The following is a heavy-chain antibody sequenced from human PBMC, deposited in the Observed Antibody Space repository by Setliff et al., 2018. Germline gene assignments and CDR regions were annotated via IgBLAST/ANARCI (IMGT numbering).Heavy chain of an antibody. CDR2: IYYSGST. V-gene: IGHV4-39*07. J-gene: IGHJ4*02. Sequence: LSLTCNVSGGSISSSSYYWGWIRQPPGKGLEWIGSIYYSGSTYYNPSLKSRVTISVDTSKNQFSLKLSSVTAADTAVYYCARERMYYNFWSGYSDYWGQGTLVTVSS. CDR1: GGSISSSSYY. D-gene: IGHD3-3*01. CDR3: ARERMYYNFWSGYSDY.